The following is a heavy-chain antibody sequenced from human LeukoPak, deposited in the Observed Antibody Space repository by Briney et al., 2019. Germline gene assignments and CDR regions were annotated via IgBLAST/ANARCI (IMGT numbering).Heavy chain of an antibody. CDR2: ISTDGNNK. V-gene: IGHV3-30*14. D-gene: IGHD3-3*01. CDR3: ARGRFWSGYYFPVDY. CDR1: GFTFSSYA. Sequence: GGSLRLSCAASGFTFSSYAVHWVRQAPGKGLEWVAVISTDGNNKYYADSVKGRFTISRDNSKNTVYLQMNSLRPEDTAVYYCARGRFWSGYYFPVDYWGQGTLVTVSS. J-gene: IGHJ4*02.